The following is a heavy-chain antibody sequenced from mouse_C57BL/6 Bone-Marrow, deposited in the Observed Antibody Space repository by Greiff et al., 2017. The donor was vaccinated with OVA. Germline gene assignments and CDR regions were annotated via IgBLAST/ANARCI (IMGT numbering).Heavy chain of an antibody. Sequence: QVQLQQPGAELVKPGASVKLSCKASGYTFTSYWMHWVKQRPGHGLEWIGMIHPTSGSTNYNEKFKSKATLTVDKSSSTAYMQLSSRTSEESAVDYCGRKEALRDYAMDYWGQGTSVTGSS. CDR2: IHPTSGST. D-gene: IGHD2-12*01. J-gene: IGHJ4*01. CDR3: GRKEALRDYAMDY. CDR1: GYTFTSYW. V-gene: IGHV1-64*01.